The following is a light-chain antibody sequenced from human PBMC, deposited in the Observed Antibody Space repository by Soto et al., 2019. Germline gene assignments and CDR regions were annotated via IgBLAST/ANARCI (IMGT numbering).Light chain of an antibody. J-gene: IGLJ1*01. CDR2: EVS. Sequence: QSVLTQPHSVSGSPGQSVTISCTGTSSDVGSYNRVSWYQQPPGTAPKLMIYEVSNRPSGVPDRFSGSKSGNTASLTISGLQAEDEADYYCSSYTSSSTYVFGTGTKVTVL. CDR3: SSYTSSSTYV. V-gene: IGLV2-18*02. CDR1: SSDVGSYNR.